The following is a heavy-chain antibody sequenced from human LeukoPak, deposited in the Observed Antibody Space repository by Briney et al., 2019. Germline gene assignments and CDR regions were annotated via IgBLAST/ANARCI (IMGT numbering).Heavy chain of an antibody. V-gene: IGHV3-53*01. D-gene: IGHD3-10*01. CDR3: AKNEVTSGGGLAS. J-gene: IGHJ4*02. CDR1: GFSVSDTH. Sequence: GGSLRLSCAASGFSVSDTHMSWVRQAPGKGLEWVSAMYTGGTTYYADSVTGRFTISRDKSKNTLYLQMNSLRVEDTAVYYCAKNEVTSGGGLASWGQGTLVTVSS. CDR2: MYTGGTT.